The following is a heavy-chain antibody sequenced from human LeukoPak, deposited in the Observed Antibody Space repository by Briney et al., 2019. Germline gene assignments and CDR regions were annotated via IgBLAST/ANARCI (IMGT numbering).Heavy chain of an antibody. CDR2: INWSGGST. CDR1: GFAFDEHG. J-gene: IGHJ4*02. Sequence: PGGSLRLSCTASGFAFDEHGMSWVRQVPGKGLEWVSGINWSGGSTGYSDPVRGRFTISRDNAKNSLYLQMDSLRAEDTALYYCARAPITSPFYFDCWGQGTLVNVSS. V-gene: IGHV3-20*04. D-gene: IGHD3-10*01. CDR3: ARAPITSPFYFDC.